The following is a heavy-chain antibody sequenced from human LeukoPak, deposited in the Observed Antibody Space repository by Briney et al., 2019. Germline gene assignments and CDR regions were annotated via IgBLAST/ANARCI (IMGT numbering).Heavy chain of an antibody. V-gene: IGHV3-7*03. Sequence: PGGSLRLCCAASGFPFKDYMSWVRQAPGKGLEWVDKINQDGSQKYYVDSVKGRFTISRDNAKNSLYLQMDSLRVEDTAVYHCARDGLPVAYDSWGQGTLVTVSS. D-gene: IGHD4-23*01. CDR3: ARDGLPVAYDS. CDR2: INQDGSQK. CDR1: GFPFKDY. J-gene: IGHJ4*02.